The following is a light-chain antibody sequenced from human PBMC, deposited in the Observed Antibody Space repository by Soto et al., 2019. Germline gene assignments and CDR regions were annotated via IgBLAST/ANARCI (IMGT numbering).Light chain of an antibody. J-gene: IGLJ3*02. V-gene: IGLV2-14*01. Sequence: QSVLTQPASVSGSPGQSITISCTGTSSDVGDYNYVSWYQQHPGKAPKLMIYDVRNRPSGVSNRFSGSKSGNTASLTISGLQAEDEADYYCISYTSSSTLVVFGGGTKLTVL. CDR1: SSDVGDYNY. CDR2: DVR. CDR3: ISYTSSSTLVV.